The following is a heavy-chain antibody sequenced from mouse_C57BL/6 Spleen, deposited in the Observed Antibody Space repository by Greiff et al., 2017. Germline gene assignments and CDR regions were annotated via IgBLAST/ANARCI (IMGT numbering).Heavy chain of an antibody. CDR2: IHPNSGST. CDR1: GYTFTSYW. V-gene: IGHV1-64*01. D-gene: IGHD2-4*01. Sequence: QVQLQQPGAELVKPGASVKLSCKASGYTFTSYWMHWVKQRPGQGLEWIGMIHPNSGSTNYNEKFKSKATLTVDKSSSTAYMQLSSLTSEDSAVYYCARGGYDYERGYYFDYWGQGTTLTVSS. J-gene: IGHJ2*01. CDR3: ARGGYDYERGYYFDY.